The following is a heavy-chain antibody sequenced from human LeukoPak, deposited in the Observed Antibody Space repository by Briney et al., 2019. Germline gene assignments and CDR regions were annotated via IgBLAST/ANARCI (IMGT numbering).Heavy chain of an antibody. V-gene: IGHV5-51*01. CDR1: GYSFISYW. Sequence: GESLKISCKGSGYSFISYWIGWVRQMPGKGLEWMGIIHPGDSETIYSPSFQGQVTISADKSISTAYLQWSSLKASDTAMYYCARHRRVSNAYYFDYWGQGSLVTVSS. CDR3: ARHRRVSNAYYFDY. D-gene: IGHD2-8*01. J-gene: IGHJ4*02. CDR2: IHPGDSET.